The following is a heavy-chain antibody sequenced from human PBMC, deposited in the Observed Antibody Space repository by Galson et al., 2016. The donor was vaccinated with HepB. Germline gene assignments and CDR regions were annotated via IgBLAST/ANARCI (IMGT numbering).Heavy chain of an antibody. Sequence: TFTGHYIHWVRQAPGQGLEWLGWINPNRGGTNFAQKFHGRVTMTGDTSITTVYMELTRLRSDDTAVYYCVRDPGYGGSCLDYWGQGTQVSVSA. CDR2: INPNRGGT. D-gene: IGHD4-23*01. CDR1: TFTGHY. V-gene: IGHV1-2*02. CDR3: VRDPGYGGSCLDY. J-gene: IGHJ4*02.